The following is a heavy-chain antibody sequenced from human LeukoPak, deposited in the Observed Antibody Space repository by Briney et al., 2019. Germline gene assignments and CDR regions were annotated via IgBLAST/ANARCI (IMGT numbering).Heavy chain of an antibody. Sequence: PSETLSLTCTVSGYSISSAYYWGWIRQPPGKGLEWIGYINYSGSTNYNPSLKSRVTISVDTSKNQFSVKLSSVTAADTAVYYCARVRRITGTTDFDYWGQGTLVTVSS. CDR1: GYSISSAYY. CDR2: INYSGST. CDR3: ARVRRITGTTDFDY. V-gene: IGHV4-61*01. J-gene: IGHJ4*02. D-gene: IGHD1-20*01.